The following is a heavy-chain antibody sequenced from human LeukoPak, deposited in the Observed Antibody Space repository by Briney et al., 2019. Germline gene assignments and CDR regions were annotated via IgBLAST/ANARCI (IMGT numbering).Heavy chain of an antibody. CDR1: GGSISSYY. Sequence: SETLSLTCTVSGGSISSYYWSWLRQPPGKGLEWIGYIYYSGSTNYNPSLKSRVTISVDTSKNQFSLKLSSVTAADTAVYYCARGGSYYYFDYWGQGTLVTVSS. J-gene: IGHJ4*02. D-gene: IGHD1-26*01. CDR3: ARGGSYYYFDY. CDR2: IYYSGST. V-gene: IGHV4-59*01.